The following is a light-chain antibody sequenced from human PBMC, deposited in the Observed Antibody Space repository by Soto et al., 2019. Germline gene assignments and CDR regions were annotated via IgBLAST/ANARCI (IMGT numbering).Light chain of an antibody. CDR1: QSLGRY. V-gene: IGKV3-11*01. CDR2: DAS. J-gene: IGKJ5*01. Sequence: TQSPSTLSASVGDRVTITFRASQSLGRYLAWYQQKPGQAPRLLIYDASHRATGIPVRFSGSGSESDFTLTISSLEPEDFAVYYCQQRSYPITFGQGTRLEIK. CDR3: QQRSYPIT.